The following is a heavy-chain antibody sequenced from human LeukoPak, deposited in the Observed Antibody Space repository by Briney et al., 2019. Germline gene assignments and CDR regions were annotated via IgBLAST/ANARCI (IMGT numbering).Heavy chain of an antibody. CDR1: GFTFSSYS. CDR3: ARASYYYDSSGPQG. J-gene: IGHJ4*02. D-gene: IGHD3-22*01. V-gene: IGHV3-21*01. CDR2: ISSSSSYI. Sequence: GGSLRLSCAASGFTFSSYSMNWVRQAPGKGLEWVSSISSSSSYIYYADSVKGRFTISRDNPKNSLYLQMNSLRAEDTALYYCARASYYYDSSGPQGWGQGTLVTVSS.